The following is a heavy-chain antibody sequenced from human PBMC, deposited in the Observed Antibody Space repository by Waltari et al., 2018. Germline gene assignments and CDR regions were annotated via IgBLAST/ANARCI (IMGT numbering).Heavy chain of an antibody. Sequence: EVQVVESGGGLVQPGGSLVLSCAASGFTFSTYWMSWVRQSPGKGLEWVANIKYDGSEKYYVDSVKGRFTISRDNAKNSVDLQINSLRADDTAVYYCSQVGHLDSWGQGTLVTVSS. J-gene: IGHJ5*01. CDR1: GFTFSTYW. D-gene: IGHD1-26*01. CDR2: IKYDGSEK. CDR3: SQVGHLDS. V-gene: IGHV3-7*01.